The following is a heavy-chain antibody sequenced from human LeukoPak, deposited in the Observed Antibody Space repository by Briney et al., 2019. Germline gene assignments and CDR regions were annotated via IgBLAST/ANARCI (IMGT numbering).Heavy chain of an antibody. D-gene: IGHD2-2*01. V-gene: IGHV3-21*01. J-gene: IGHJ3*02. CDR2: ISSSSSYI. CDR1: GFTFSSYS. CDR3: AREGRLGYCSSTSCHDAFDI. Sequence: GGSLGLSCAASGFTFSSYSMNWVRQAPGKGLEWVSSISSSSSYIYYADSVKGRFTISRDNAKNSLYLQMNSLRAEDTAVYYCAREGRLGYCSSTSCHDAFDIWGQGTMVTVSS.